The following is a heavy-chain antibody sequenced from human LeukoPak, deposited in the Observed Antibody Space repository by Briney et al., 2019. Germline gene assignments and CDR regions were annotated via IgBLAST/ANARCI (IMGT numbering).Heavy chain of an antibody. CDR3: AKVSTVTTPYFDY. V-gene: IGHV3-23*01. Sequence: PGGSLRLSCAASGFTFDSYAMSWVRQAPGKGLEWVSAISGSGGSTYYADSVKGRFTISRENSKNTLYLQMNSLRAEDTAVYYCAKVSTVTTPYFDYWGQGTLVTVSS. CDR2: ISGSGGST. D-gene: IGHD4-17*01. CDR1: GFTFDSYA. J-gene: IGHJ4*02.